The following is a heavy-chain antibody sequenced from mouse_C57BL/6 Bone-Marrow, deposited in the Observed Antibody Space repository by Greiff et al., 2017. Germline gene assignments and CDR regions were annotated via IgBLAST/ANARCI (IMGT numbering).Heavy chain of an antibody. CDR2: ISDGGSYT. Sequence: EVQVVESGGGLVKPGGSLKLSCAASGFTFSSYAMSWVRQTPEKRLEWVATISDGGSYTYYPDNVKGRFTLSRDNAKNNLYLQMSHLKSEDTAMYYCARDFCWYFYVWGTGTTVTFSS. CDR3: ARDFCWYFYV. CDR1: GFTFSSYA. J-gene: IGHJ1*03. V-gene: IGHV5-4*01.